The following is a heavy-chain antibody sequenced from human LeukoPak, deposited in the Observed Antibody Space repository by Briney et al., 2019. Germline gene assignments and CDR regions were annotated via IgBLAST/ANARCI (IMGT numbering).Heavy chain of an antibody. CDR2: IYYSGST. CDR3: ARQLSLRFLEWLSCAAGYFDY. V-gene: IGHV4-39*01. Sequence: SETLSLTCTVSGGSISSSSYYWGWIRQPPGKGLEWIGSIYYSGSTYYNPSLKSRVTISVDTSKNQFSLKLSSVTAADTAVYYCARQLSLRFLEWLSCAAGYFDYWGQGTLVTVSS. D-gene: IGHD3-3*01. CDR1: GGSISSSSYY. J-gene: IGHJ4*02.